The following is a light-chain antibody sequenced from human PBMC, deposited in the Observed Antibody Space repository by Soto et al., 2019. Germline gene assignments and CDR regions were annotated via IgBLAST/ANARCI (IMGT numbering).Light chain of an antibody. V-gene: IGKV1-27*01. J-gene: IGKJ1*01. CDR1: QGISNY. CDR2: VAS. Sequence: DIQMTQSPSSLSASVGDIVTITCRASQGISNYLAWYQQKPGKVPKLLIYVASTLQSGVPSRFSGSGSGTDFTLTISSLQPEDVATYYCQKYNSAPWTLGQGTKVDIK. CDR3: QKYNSAPWT.